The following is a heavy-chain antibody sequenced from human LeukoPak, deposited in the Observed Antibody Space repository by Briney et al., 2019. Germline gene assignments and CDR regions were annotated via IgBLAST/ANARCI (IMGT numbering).Heavy chain of an antibody. CDR3: ASRGVRYYGSGSYYGAFDI. J-gene: IGHJ3*02. D-gene: IGHD3-10*01. CDR1: VYTFTSYG. CDR2: ISAYNGNT. Sequence: GASVKVSCKASVYTFTSYGISWVRQAPGQGLEWMGWISAYNGNTNYAQKLQGRVTMTTDTSTSTAYMELRSLRSDDTAVYYCASRGVRYYGSGSYYGAFDIWGQGTMVTVSS. V-gene: IGHV1-18*01.